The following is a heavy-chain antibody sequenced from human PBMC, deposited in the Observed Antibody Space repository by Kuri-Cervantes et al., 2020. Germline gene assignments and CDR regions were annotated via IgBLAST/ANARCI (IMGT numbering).Heavy chain of an antibody. D-gene: IGHD3-3*01. Sequence: GSLRLSCTVSGGSISSYYWSWIRQPPGKGLEWIGYIYYSGSTNYNPSLKSRVTISVDTSKNQFSLKLSSVTAADTAVYYCASPLRSHRGPYYYGMDVWGQGTTVTV. J-gene: IGHJ6*02. V-gene: IGHV4-59*12. CDR3: ASPLRSHRGPYYYGMDV. CDR1: GGSISSYY. CDR2: IYYSGST.